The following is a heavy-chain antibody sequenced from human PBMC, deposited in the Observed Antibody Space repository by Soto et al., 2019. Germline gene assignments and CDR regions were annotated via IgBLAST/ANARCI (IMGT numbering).Heavy chain of an antibody. D-gene: IGHD2-2*01. V-gene: IGHV1-69*13. CDR2: SSPIFGTA. CDR3: ARDRRGGYCSSTSCNVGYYGMDV. CDR1: GGTFSSYA. Sequence: SVKVSCKASGGTFSSYAISWVRQAPGQGLEWMGGSSPIFGTANYAQKFQGRVTISADESTSTAYMELSSLRSEDPDVYYCARDRRGGYCSSTSCNVGYYGMDVWGQGTTVTVSS. J-gene: IGHJ6*02.